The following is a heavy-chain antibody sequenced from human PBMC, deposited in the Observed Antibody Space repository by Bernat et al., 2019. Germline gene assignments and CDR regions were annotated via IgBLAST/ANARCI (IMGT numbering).Heavy chain of an antibody. J-gene: IGHJ3*02. CDR3: ARDRPLRYDSRHKAFDI. V-gene: IGHV4-4*02. Sequence: QVQLQESGPGLVKPSGTLSLTCAVPGGSISSSNWWSWVRQPPGTGLEWIGEIYHSGSTNYNPSLKSRVTISVDKSKNQFSLKLSSVTAADTAVYYCARDRPLRYDSRHKAFDIWGQGTMVTVSS. D-gene: IGHD3-22*01. CDR2: IYHSGST. CDR1: GGSISSSNW.